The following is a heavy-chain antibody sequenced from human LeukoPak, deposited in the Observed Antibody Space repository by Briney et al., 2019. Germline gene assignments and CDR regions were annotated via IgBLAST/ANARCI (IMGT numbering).Heavy chain of an antibody. CDR1: GFTFSSYE. Sequence: GGSLRLSCAASGFTFSSYEMNWVRQAPGKGLEWVSYISSSGSTIYYADSVKGRFTISRDNAKNSLYLQMNSLRAEDTAVYYCARDETSGYYFPGYWGQGTLVTVSS. D-gene: IGHD3-22*01. CDR2: ISSSGSTI. J-gene: IGHJ4*02. V-gene: IGHV3-48*03. CDR3: ARDETSGYYFPGY.